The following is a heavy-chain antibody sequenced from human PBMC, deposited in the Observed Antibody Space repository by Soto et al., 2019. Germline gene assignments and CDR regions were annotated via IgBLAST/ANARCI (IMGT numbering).Heavy chain of an antibody. CDR1: GGTFSSYA. CDR3: ARADGRDTAMPYYYYYGMDV. V-gene: IGHV1-69*12. J-gene: IGHJ6*02. D-gene: IGHD5-18*01. Sequence: QVQLVQSGAEVKKPGSSVKVSCKASGGTFSSYAISWVRQAPGQGLEWMGGIIPIFGTANYAQKFQGRVTITADESTSTAYMERSSLRSEDTAVYYCARADGRDTAMPYYYYYGMDVWGQGTTVTVSS. CDR2: IIPIFGTA.